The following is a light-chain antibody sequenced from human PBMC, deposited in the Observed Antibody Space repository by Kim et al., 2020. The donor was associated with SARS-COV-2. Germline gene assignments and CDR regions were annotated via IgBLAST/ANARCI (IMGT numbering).Light chain of an antibody. CDR2: GAS. CDR3: QQYGNSQYT. J-gene: IGKJ2*01. CDR1: QSVNSNY. V-gene: IGKV3-20*01. Sequence: LSPGEIATRSCRASQSVNSNYLAWYQQKLGQAPRLLIYGASSRAIGIPDRFSGSGSGTDFTLTISRLEPEDFAVYYCQQYGNSQYTFGQGTKLEI.